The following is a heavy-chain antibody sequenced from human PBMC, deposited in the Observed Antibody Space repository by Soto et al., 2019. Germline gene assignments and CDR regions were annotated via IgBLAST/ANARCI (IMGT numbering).Heavy chain of an antibody. D-gene: IGHD3-3*01. V-gene: IGHV3-30*18. CDR3: AKDGGFGVVRELDY. J-gene: IGHJ4*02. Sequence: QVQLVESGGGVVQPGRSLRLSCAASGFTFSSYGMHWVRQAPGKGLEWVAVISYDGSNKYYADSVKGRFTISRDNSKNTRYLQMNSLRAEDTAVYYCAKDGGFGVVRELDYWGQGTLVTVSS. CDR1: GFTFSSYG. CDR2: ISYDGSNK.